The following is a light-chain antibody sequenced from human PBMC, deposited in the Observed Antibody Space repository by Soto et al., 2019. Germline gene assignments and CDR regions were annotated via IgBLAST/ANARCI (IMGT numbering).Light chain of an antibody. CDR3: AAWDDRLYV. CDR2: SNT. J-gene: IGLJ1*01. Sequence: QSVLTQPPSASGAPGQTVTISCSGSSSNIGSHTVNWYQHLPGTAPKLLIYSNTQRPLGVPVRFSGSKSGTSASLAISGLQYEDEAEYYCAAWDDRLYVFGTGTKVTAL. V-gene: IGLV1-44*01. CDR1: SSNIGSHT.